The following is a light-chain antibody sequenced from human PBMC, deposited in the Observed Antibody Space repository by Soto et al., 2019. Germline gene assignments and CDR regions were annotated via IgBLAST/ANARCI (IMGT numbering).Light chain of an antibody. CDR3: QKYSSVPV. CDR2: AAS. J-gene: IGKJ3*01. Sequence: DIQMTQSPPSLSASVGDRVTITCRASQVITNFVAGYQQKPGKAPKLLIYAASTLQSGVPSRFSGSGSGTDFTLTINSLQPEDVATYSCQKYSSVPVFGPGTKVEIK. V-gene: IGKV1-27*01. CDR1: QVITNF.